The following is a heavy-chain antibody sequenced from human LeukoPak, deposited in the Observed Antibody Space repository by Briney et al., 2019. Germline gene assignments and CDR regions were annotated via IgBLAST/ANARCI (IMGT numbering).Heavy chain of an antibody. CDR2: ISYDGSNK. V-gene: IGHV3-30-3*01. D-gene: IGHD3-10*01. Sequence: GGSLRLSCAASGFTFSSYAMHWDRQAPGKGLEWVAVISYDGSNKYYADSVKGRFTISRDNSKNTLYLQMNSLRAEDTAVYYCARAMVRGVIGLHRPDYWGQGTLVTVSS. J-gene: IGHJ4*02. CDR3: ARAMVRGVIGLHRPDY. CDR1: GFTFSSYA.